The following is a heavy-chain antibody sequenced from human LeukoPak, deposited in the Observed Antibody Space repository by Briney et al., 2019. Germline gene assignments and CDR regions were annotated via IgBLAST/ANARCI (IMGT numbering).Heavy chain of an antibody. CDR3: ARDLYYDSSGYYPGY. Sequence: GGSLRLSCAASGFTFSDYYMSWIRQAPGKGLEWVSYISSSGSTIYYADSVKGRFTISRDNAKNSLYLQMNSLRAEDTAVYYCARDLYYDSSGYYPGYWGQGTLVTVSS. CDR1: GFTFSDYY. V-gene: IGHV3-11*04. D-gene: IGHD3-22*01. CDR2: ISSSGSTI. J-gene: IGHJ4*02.